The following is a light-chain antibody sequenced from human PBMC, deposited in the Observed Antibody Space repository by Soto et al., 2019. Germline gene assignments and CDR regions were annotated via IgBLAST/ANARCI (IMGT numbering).Light chain of an antibody. CDR3: QQRSNWLT. CDR1: QSVSSY. CDR2: DAS. Sequence: EIVLTQFPATLSLSPGDGATLSCRASQSVSSYLAWYQQKPGQAPRLLIYDASNRATGIPARFSGSGSGTDFTLTISSLEPEDFAVYYCQQRSNWLTFGGGTKVDIK. J-gene: IGKJ4*01. V-gene: IGKV3-11*01.